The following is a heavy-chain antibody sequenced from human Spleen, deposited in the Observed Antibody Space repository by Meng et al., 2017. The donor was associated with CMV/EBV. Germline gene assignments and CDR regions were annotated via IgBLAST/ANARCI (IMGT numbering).Heavy chain of an antibody. CDR2: INTDGSTT. D-gene: IGHD3-10*01. CDR3: SREHFTIRGPGLDP. Sequence: ASGFTFSDYWRHWVRQVPGKGLVWVSRINTDGSTTSHADSVKGRFTISRDNAKNRLYLQMNSLRAEDTALYYCSREHFTIRGPGLDPWGQGTLVTVSS. CDR1: GFTFSDYW. J-gene: IGHJ5*02. V-gene: IGHV3-74*01.